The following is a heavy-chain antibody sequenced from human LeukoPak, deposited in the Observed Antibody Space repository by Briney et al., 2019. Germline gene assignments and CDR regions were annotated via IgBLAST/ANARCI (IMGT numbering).Heavy chain of an antibody. CDR2: ISHDGSNK. V-gene: IGHV3-30*18. CDR3: AKEIYYGSGSYPDY. CDR1: GFTFSSYG. Sequence: GGSLRLSCAASGFTFSSYGMHWVRQAPGKGLEWVAVISHDGSNKYYVDSVRGRFTISRDDSKNTVYLQMNSLRPEDTAVYYCAKEIYYGSGSYPDYWGQGTLVTVSS. J-gene: IGHJ4*02. D-gene: IGHD3-10*01.